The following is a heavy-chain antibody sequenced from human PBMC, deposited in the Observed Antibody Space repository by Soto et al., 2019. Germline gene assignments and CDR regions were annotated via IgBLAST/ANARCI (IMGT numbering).Heavy chain of an antibody. CDR1: GFTFSSYW. CDR3: AKFGYSSSWYSFHYYYGMDV. J-gene: IGHJ6*02. Sequence: GGSLRLSCAASGFTFSSYWMHWVRQAPGKGLVWVSRINPDGSATNYADSVKGRVTISRDNSKNTLYLQMNSLRAEDTAVYYCAKFGYSSSWYSFHYYYGMDVGGQGTTVTVS. D-gene: IGHD6-13*01. CDR2: INPDGSAT. V-gene: IGHV3-74*01.